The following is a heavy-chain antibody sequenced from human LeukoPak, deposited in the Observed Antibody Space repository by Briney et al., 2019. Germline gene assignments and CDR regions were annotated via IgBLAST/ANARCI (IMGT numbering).Heavy chain of an antibody. Sequence: SETLSLTRTVSGGSISRYYWSWIRQPPGKGLEWIGYMYYSGSSTSTKYNSSLKSRVTISIDTSKNQLSLKLSSVTAADTAVYYCARGGSYSTHFDYWGQGTLVTVSS. CDR2: MYYSGSSTST. CDR1: GGSISRYY. V-gene: IGHV4-59*01. J-gene: IGHJ4*02. D-gene: IGHD6-13*01. CDR3: ARGGSYSTHFDY.